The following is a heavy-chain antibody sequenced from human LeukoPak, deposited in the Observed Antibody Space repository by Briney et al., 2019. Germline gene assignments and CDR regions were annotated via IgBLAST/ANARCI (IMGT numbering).Heavy chain of an antibody. CDR1: GFTFSSYA. Sequence: PGGSLRLSCAASGFTFSSYAMSWVRQAPGKGLEWVSAISGSGGSTYYADSVKGRFTISRDNAKNSLYLQMNSLRAEDTAMYYCVRKRTEAVAGHNWFDPWGQGTLVTVSS. CDR2: ISGSGGST. V-gene: IGHV3-23*01. D-gene: IGHD6-19*01. CDR3: VRKRTEAVAGHNWFDP. J-gene: IGHJ5*02.